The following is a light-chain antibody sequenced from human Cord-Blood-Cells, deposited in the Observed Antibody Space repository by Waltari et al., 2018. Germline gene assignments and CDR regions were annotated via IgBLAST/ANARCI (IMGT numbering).Light chain of an antibody. V-gene: IGLV2-14*01. J-gene: IGLJ1*01. Sequence: QSALTQPASVSGSPGQSLTISCTGTSSDVGGYNYVSWYQQHPGKAPKLMIYDVSNRPSGVSNRFSGSKSGNTASLTISGLQAEDEADYYCSSYTSSFYVFGTGTKVTVL. CDR2: DVS. CDR1: SSDVGGYNY. CDR3: SSYTSSFYV.